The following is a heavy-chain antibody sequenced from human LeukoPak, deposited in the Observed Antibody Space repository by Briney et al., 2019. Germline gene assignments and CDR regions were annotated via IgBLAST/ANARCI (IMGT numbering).Heavy chain of an antibody. V-gene: IGHV1-2*02. CDR1: GYTFTGYY. CDR3: ARSVEQLANFDY. J-gene: IGHJ4*02. Sequence: ASVKVSCKASGYTFTGYYMHWVRQAPGQGLEWMGWINPNSGGTNYAQKFQGRVTMTRDTSISTAYMELSRLRSGDTAVYYCARSVEQLANFDYWGQGTLVTVSS. CDR2: INPNSGGT. D-gene: IGHD6-13*01.